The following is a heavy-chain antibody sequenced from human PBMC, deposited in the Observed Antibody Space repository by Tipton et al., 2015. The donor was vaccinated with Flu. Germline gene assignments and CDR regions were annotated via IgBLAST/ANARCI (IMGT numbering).Heavy chain of an antibody. CDR2: IIPILGMT. CDR1: GGTFSSHG. D-gene: IGHD6-19*01. J-gene: IGHJ5*02. CDR3: ARGSGHSTSSSDFS. V-gene: IGHV1-69*09. Sequence: QLVQSGAEVKKPGSSVRVSCEASGGTFSSHGLSWIRQAPGQGLEWMGRIIPILGMTNYAQKFQGRLTITADGSTNTAYMDLSSLRSDDTATYYCARGSGHSTSSSDFSWGQGTRVTVSS.